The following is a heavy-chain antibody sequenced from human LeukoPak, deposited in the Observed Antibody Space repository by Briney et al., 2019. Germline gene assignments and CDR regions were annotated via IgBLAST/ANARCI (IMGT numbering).Heavy chain of an antibody. J-gene: IGHJ4*02. V-gene: IGHV3-66*01. CDR1: GFIVSTNY. D-gene: IGHD4-11*01. Sequence: GGSLRLSCVASGFIVSTNYMSWVRQAPGKGLEWVSVIFRGDGTYHADSVKGRFTISRDSSKNTVYLQINSLTAEDTAVYYCVKEVPETTIYHWGQGTLVTVSS. CDR3: VKEVPETTIYH. CDR2: IFRGDGT.